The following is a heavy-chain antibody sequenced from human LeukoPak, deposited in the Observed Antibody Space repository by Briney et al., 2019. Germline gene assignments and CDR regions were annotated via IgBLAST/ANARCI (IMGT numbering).Heavy chain of an antibody. CDR2: IHPGDSST. V-gene: IGHV5-51*01. Sequence: GGSLKISFKGFGYSFTSYWFGWVRQMPGKGPGGVGIIHPGDSSTRYCPSFQGQVTISHDHSINHTYLQSSNLKASDPALYYCARHGYCSSTSCNNWFDPWGQGTLVTVSS. CDR3: ARHGYCSSTSCNNWFDP. J-gene: IGHJ5*02. D-gene: IGHD2-2*01. CDR1: GYSFTSYW.